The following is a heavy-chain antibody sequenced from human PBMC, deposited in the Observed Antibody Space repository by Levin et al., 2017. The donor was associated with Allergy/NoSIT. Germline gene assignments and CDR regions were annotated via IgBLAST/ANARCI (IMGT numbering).Heavy chain of an antibody. Sequence: GESLKISCAASGFTFTNYAMSWVRQAPGKGLEWVSAISGSGGSTYYADSVKGRFTISRDNSKNTLFLQMNSLRAEDTAVYYCAKELAIVLVPAAMDYWGQGTLVTVSS. J-gene: IGHJ4*02. V-gene: IGHV3-23*01. CDR1: GFTFTNYA. D-gene: IGHD2-2*01. CDR2: ISGSGGST. CDR3: AKELAIVLVPAAMDY.